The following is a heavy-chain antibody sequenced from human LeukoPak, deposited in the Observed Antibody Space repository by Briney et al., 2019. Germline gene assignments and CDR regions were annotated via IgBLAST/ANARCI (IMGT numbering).Heavy chain of an antibody. Sequence: GESLQISCKGSGCLFTSYWISWVRQMPGKGLEWMGRIDPSDSYTNYSASFQGHVNISADKSTSTAYLQWSSLKASDTAMYYCARYCSGGSCSDYWGQGTLVTVSS. CDR2: IDPSDSYT. J-gene: IGHJ4*02. V-gene: IGHV5-10-1*01. CDR1: GCLFTSYW. CDR3: ARYCSGGSCSDY. D-gene: IGHD2-15*01.